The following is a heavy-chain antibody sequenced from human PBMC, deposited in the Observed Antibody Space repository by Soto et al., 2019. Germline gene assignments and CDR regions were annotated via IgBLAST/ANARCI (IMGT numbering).Heavy chain of an antibody. CDR1: CGSISSDTYY. Sequence: SETLSLTCIVSCGSISSDTYYWGWIRQPPGKGLEWIGSLFYSGSTSYNPSLKSRVTISVDTFKNQFSLKLTSVTAADTAVYYCAAQYHHKWCASWGQGTLVTVS. CDR2: LFYSGST. V-gene: IGHV4-39*01. CDR3: AAQYHHKWCAS. D-gene: IGHD2-2*01. J-gene: IGHJ5*01.